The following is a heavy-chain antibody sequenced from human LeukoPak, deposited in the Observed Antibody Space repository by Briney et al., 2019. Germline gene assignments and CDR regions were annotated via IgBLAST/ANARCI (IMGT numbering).Heavy chain of an antibody. Sequence: SETLSLTCAVSGGSISSSNWWSWVRQPPGKGLEWIGEIYHSGSTNYNPSLKSRVTISVDTSKNQFSLKLSSVTAADTAVYYCAREVDYCSSTSCYIDYWGQGTLVTVSS. J-gene: IGHJ4*02. CDR3: AREVDYCSSTSCYIDY. CDR1: GGSISSSNW. V-gene: IGHV4-4*02. CDR2: IYHSGST. D-gene: IGHD2-2*02.